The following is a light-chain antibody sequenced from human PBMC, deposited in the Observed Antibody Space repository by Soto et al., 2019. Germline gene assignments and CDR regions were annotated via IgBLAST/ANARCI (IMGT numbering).Light chain of an antibody. J-gene: IGKJ1*01. V-gene: IGKV1-5*01. CDR3: QQYNSYWT. CDR2: DAS. CDR1: QTISNW. Sequence: DIQMTQSPSTLSASVGDRVTITCRASQTISNWLAWYQQKPGKAPWLLIYDASSLESGVPSRFSGSGSGTEFSLTISSLQPYEFATYYCQQYNSYWTFGQGTKVESK.